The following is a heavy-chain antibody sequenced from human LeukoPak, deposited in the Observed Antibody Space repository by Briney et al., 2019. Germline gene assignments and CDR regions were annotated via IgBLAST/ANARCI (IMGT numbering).Heavy chain of an antibody. CDR2: VYYSGTI. Sequence: PSETLSLTCTVSGGAIDNYYWSWIRQPPGKGLEWIAYVYYSGTINYNPSLESRVTISVDTSKNKFSLRLTSVAAADTAVYYCARHGTAAGPFQLWGQGTLVTVSS. J-gene: IGHJ1*01. V-gene: IGHV4-59*08. CDR3: ARHGTAAGPFQL. D-gene: IGHD2-21*02. CDR1: GGAIDNYY.